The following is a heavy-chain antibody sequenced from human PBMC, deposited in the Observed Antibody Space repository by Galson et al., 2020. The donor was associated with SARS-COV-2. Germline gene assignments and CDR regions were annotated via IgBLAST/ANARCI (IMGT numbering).Heavy chain of an antibody. CDR1: GFTFSSYW. Sequence: TGGSLRLSCAASGFTFSSYWMHWVRQAPGKGLVWVSRINSDGSSTSYADSVKGRFTISRDNAKNTLYLQMNSLRAEDTAVYYCARDLYDSSGYYFEGWFDPWGQGTLVTVSS. CDR2: INSDGSST. CDR3: ARDLYDSSGYYFEGWFDP. D-gene: IGHD3-22*01. J-gene: IGHJ5*02. V-gene: IGHV3-74*01.